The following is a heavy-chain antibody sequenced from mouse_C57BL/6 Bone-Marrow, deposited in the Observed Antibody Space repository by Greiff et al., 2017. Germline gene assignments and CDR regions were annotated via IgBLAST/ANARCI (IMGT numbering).Heavy chain of an antibody. CDR1: GYTFTSYW. CDR3: AREDYYGYESFAY. V-gene: IGHV1-55*01. Sequence: VQLQQPGAELVKPGASVKMSCKASGYTFTSYWITWVKQRPGQGLEWIGDIYPGSGSTNYNEKFKRKATLTVDTSSSTAYMQLSSLTSADSAVYYCAREDYYGYESFAYWGQGTLVTVSA. D-gene: IGHD2-2*01. J-gene: IGHJ3*01. CDR2: IYPGSGST.